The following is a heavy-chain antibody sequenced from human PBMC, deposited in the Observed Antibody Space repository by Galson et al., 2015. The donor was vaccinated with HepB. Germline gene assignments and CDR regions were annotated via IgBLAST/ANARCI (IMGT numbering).Heavy chain of an antibody. V-gene: IGHV1-18*01. CDR3: ARGALVVVVDGTLNNWSDP. D-gene: IGHD2-15*01. CDR2: ISTYSHKT. J-gene: IGHJ5*02. Sequence: SVKVSCKASGYTFSTYSITWVRQAPGQGLEWMGWISTYSHKTNYARHLQGRVTMTTDTSTSTAYMELRSLRSDDTAVYYCARGALVVVVDGTLNNWSDPWGQGTLVTVSS. CDR1: GYTFSTYS.